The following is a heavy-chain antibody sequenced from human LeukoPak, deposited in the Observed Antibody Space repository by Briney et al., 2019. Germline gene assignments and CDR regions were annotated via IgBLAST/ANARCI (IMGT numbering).Heavy chain of an antibody. J-gene: IGHJ3*02. CDR1: GGTFSSYA. Sequence: ASVKVSCKASGGTFSSYAISWVRQAPGQGLEWMGRIIPIFGTANYAQKFQGRVTITTDESTSTAYMELSSLRSEDTAVYYCAREDTAMVGRDAFDIWGQGTMVTVSS. CDR2: IIPIFGTA. D-gene: IGHD5-18*01. CDR3: AREDTAMVGRDAFDI. V-gene: IGHV1-69*05.